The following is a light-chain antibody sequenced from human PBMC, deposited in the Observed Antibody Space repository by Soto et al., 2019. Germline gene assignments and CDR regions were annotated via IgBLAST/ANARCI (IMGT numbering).Light chain of an antibody. Sequence: DIQMTQSPSSLSASVGDRVTITCRSRQDIRNFLAWYQKKPGKAPRLLIYDASALQSGVPSRFSALGSGTDFTLTISSLKPADVAVYYCQKYNCAPRTFGQGTQVEIK. CDR2: DAS. V-gene: IGKV1-27*01. CDR3: QKYNCAPRT. CDR1: QDIRNF. J-gene: IGKJ1*01.